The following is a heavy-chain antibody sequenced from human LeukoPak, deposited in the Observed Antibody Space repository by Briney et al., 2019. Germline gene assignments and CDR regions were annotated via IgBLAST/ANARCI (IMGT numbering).Heavy chain of an antibody. J-gene: IGHJ5*02. CDR2: IKSKTDGGTT. Sequence: GGSLRLSCATSGFTFRKKWMTWVRQAPGKGLEWVGRIKSKTDGGTTDYAAPVKGRFTISRDDSKNTLYLQMNSLKIEDTAVYYCTTEDIVVVVGAYDPWGQGTLVTVSS. CDR1: GFTFRKKW. D-gene: IGHD2-15*01. V-gene: IGHV3-15*01. CDR3: TTEDIVVVVGAYDP.